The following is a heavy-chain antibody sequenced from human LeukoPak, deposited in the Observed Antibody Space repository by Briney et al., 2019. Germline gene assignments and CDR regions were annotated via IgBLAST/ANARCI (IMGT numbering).Heavy chain of an antibody. CDR2: INPNSGGT. V-gene: IGHV1-2*02. CDR3: ARDLGIAAAGTLSDY. D-gene: IGHD6-13*01. J-gene: IGHJ4*02. CDR1: GYTFTGYY. Sequence: ASVKVSCKASGYTFTGYYMHWVRQAPGQGLEWMGWINPNSGGTNYAQKFQGRVTMTRDTSISTAYMELSRLRSDDTAVYYCARDLGIAAAGTLSDYWGQGTLVTVSS.